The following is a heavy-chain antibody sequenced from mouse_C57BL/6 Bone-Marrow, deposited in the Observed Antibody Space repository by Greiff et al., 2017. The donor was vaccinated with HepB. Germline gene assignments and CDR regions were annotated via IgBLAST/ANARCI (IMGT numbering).Heavy chain of an antibody. CDR2: ISNLAYSI. J-gene: IGHJ1*03. D-gene: IGHD2-3*01. Sequence: EVMLVESGGGLVQPGGSLKLSCAASGFTFSDYGMAWVRQAPRKGPEWVAFISNLAYSIYYADTVTGRFTISRENAKNTLYLEMSSLRSEDTAMYYCARGHDYWYFDVWGTGTTVTVSS. CDR3: ARGHDYWYFDV. V-gene: IGHV5-15*01. CDR1: GFTFSDYG.